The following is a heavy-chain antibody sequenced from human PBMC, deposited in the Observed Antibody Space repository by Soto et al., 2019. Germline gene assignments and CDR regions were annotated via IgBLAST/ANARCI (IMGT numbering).Heavy chain of an antibody. CDR3: GQGKKGVVMAPIDY. CDR1: GFTFSSYG. J-gene: IGHJ4*02. V-gene: IGHV3-30*03. Sequence: QVQLVESGGGSVQPGRSLRLSCAASGFTFSSYGMHCVRQAPGTGLEWLAVISYDGSNKHYADSVKGRFTISRDNSKNTLYLQMNSLSAEDTAVYYCGQGKKGVVMAPIDYWGQGTLVTVCS. D-gene: IGHD3-3*01. CDR2: ISYDGSNK.